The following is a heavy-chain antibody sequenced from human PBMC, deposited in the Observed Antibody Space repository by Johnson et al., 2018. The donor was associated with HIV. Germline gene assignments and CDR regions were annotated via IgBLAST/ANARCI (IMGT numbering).Heavy chain of an antibody. CDR3: ARPYGDKTMAESYDV. CDR2: ISYDGSNK. D-gene: IGHD5-18*01. J-gene: IGHJ3*01. CDR1: GFTFSSYG. V-gene: IGHV3-30*03. Sequence: QEQLVVSGGGVVQPGRSLRLSCAASGFTFSSYGMHWVRQSPGKGLEWVAVISYDGSNKYYADSVKGRFTISRDNSKNTLYLQMNSLRPEDTAVYYCARPYGDKTMAESYDVWGQGTMVTVSS.